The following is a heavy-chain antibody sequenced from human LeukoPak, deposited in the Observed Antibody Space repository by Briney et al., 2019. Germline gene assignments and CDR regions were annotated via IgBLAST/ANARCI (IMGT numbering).Heavy chain of an antibody. Sequence: GGSLRLSCAASGFSFSNHAMNWVRQAPGKGLQWVSGISGSGDTTYYADSVKGRFTISRDNSKNTLYLQMNTLGAEDTAVYYCAKGRGVVALGVFDYWGQGTLVTVSS. V-gene: IGHV3-23*01. CDR3: AKGRGVVALGVFDY. D-gene: IGHD2-15*01. CDR2: ISGSGDTT. J-gene: IGHJ4*02. CDR1: GFSFSNHA.